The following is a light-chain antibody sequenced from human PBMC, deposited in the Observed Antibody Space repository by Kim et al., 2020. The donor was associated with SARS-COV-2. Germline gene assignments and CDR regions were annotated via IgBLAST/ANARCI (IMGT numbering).Light chain of an antibody. CDR3: QAWDSSTVV. J-gene: IGLJ2*01. CDR1: KVGDKY. Sequence: VSPGKTASITCSGDKVGDKYACWYQQKPGQSPVLVIYQDSKRPSGIPERFSGSNSGNTATLTISGTQAMDEADYYCQAWDSSTVVFGGGTQLTVL. V-gene: IGLV3-1*01. CDR2: QDS.